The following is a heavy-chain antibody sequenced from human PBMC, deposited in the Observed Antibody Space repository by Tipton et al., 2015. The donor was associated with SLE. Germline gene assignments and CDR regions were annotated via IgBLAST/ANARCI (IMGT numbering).Heavy chain of an antibody. V-gene: IGHV4-59*12. Sequence: TLSLTCTVSGVSISHSYWSWIRQSPGKGLEWIGYIYNAGSTNYNPSLKSRVTMSVDTSNSQFSLKMKSVTAADTAVYYCARGSAWDPGVFDIWGQGTLVTVSS. CDR2: IYNAGST. CDR3: ARGSAWDPGVFDI. CDR1: GVSISHSY. J-gene: IGHJ3*02. D-gene: IGHD2-8*01.